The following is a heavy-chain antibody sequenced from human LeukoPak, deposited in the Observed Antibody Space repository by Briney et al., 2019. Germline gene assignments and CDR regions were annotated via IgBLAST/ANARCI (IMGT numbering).Heavy chain of an antibody. D-gene: IGHD3-22*01. CDR1: GYTFTSYA. J-gene: IGHJ4*02. V-gene: IGHV7-4-1*02. CDR2: INTNTGNP. CDR3: AREGVLDYYDSSGYFGY. Sequence: ASVKVSCKASGYTFTSYAMNWVRQAPGQGLEWMGWINTNTGNPTYAQGFTGRFVFSLDTSVSTAYLQISSLKAEDTAVYYCAREGVLDYYDSSGYFGYWGQGTLVTVSS.